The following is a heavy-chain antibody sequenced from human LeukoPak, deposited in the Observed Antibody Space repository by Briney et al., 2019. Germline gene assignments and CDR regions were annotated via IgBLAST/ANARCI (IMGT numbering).Heavy chain of an antibody. CDR2: FSTSGSYV. Sequence: GGSLRLSCAASGFILSDFDMNWVRQAPGKGLEWVSYFSTSGSYVHYADSVKGRFTISRDDAKNSLYLQLDSLTVEDTAVYFCARGNYDFAYDPWRQGTLVTDSS. V-gene: IGHV3-21*01. CDR3: ARGNYDFAYDP. CDR1: GFILSDFD. D-gene: IGHD3-3*01. J-gene: IGHJ5*02.